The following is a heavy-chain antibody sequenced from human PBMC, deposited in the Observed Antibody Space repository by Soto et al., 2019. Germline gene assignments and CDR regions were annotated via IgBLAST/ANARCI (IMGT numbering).Heavy chain of an antibody. D-gene: IGHD2-2*01. J-gene: IGHJ5*02. CDR2: IYYSGST. V-gene: IGHV4-61*01. Sequence: SETLSLTCTVSGGSVSSGSYYWSWIRQPPGKGLEWIGYIYYSGSTNDNPSLTSRVTMSVDTSKNQFSLNLSSVTAADTAVYYCARHSYCSSICWFDPWGQGTLVTVSS. CDR1: GGSVSSGSYY. CDR3: ARHSYCSSICWFDP.